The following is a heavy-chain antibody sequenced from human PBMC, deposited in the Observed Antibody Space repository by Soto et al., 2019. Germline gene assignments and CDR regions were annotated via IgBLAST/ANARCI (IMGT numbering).Heavy chain of an antibody. J-gene: IGHJ6*02. V-gene: IGHV3-30*18. CDR3: AKDLDYGELLEGMDV. Sequence: GGSLRLSCAASGFTFSSYGMHWVRQAPGKGLEWVAVISYDGSNKYYADSVKGRFTISRDNSKNTLYLQMNSLRAEDTAVYYCAKDLDYGELLEGMDVWGQGTTVTVSS. D-gene: IGHD4-17*01. CDR1: GFTFSSYG. CDR2: ISYDGSNK.